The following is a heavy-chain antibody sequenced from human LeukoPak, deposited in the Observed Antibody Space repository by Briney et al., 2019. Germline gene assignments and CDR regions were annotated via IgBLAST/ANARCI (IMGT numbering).Heavy chain of an antibody. V-gene: IGHV3-23*01. D-gene: IGHD3-16*02. CDR2: ISGSGGST. Sequence: QAGGSLRLSCAASGFNFSNYWMHWVRQAPGKGLEWVSAISGSGGSTYYADSVKGRFTISRDNSKNTLYLQMNSLRAEDTAVYYCAKAVWGSYRLFDYWGQGTLVTVSS. CDR1: GFNFSNYW. CDR3: AKAVWGSYRLFDY. J-gene: IGHJ4*02.